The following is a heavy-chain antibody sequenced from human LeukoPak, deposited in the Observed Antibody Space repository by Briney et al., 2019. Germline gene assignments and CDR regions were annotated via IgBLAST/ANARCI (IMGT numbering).Heavy chain of an antibody. CDR2: IYYSGST. CDR3: ARDLVHYDSSGDYFDY. Sequence: SETLSLTCTVSGGSISSSSYYWGWIRQPPGKGLEWIGSIYYSGSTHYNPSLKSRVTISVDTSKNQFSLKLSSVTAADTAVYYCARDLVHYDSSGDYFDYWGQGTLVTVSS. J-gene: IGHJ4*02. CDR1: GGSISSSSYY. V-gene: IGHV4-39*02. D-gene: IGHD3-22*01.